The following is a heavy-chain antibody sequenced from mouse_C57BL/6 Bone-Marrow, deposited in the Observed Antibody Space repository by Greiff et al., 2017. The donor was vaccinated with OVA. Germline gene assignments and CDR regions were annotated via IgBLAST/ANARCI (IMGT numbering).Heavy chain of an antibody. CDR1: GYTFTDHT. Sequence: QVQLQQSDAELVKPGASVKISCKVSGYTFTDHTIHWMKQRPEQGLEWIGYIYPRDGSTKYNEKFKSKATLTVDKSSSTAYMQLSSLTSEDSAVYYCARSGDDDGDWYFDVWGTGTTVTVTS. CDR2: IYPRDGST. V-gene: IGHV1-78*01. J-gene: IGHJ1*03. D-gene: IGHD2-4*01. CDR3: ARSGDDDGDWYFDV.